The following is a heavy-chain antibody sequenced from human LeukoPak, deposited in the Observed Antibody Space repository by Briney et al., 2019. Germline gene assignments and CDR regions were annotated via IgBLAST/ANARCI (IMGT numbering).Heavy chain of an antibody. CDR3: ARGGTVSTTWYPYDY. Sequence: ASVKVSCKASGGTFSSYAISWVRQAPGQGLEWMGRIIPILGIANYAQKFQGRVTMTRDTSTSTVYMELSSLRSEDTAVYYCARGGTVSTTWYPYDYWGQGTLVTVSS. D-gene: IGHD6-13*01. J-gene: IGHJ4*02. CDR1: GGTFSSYA. V-gene: IGHV1-69*04. CDR2: IIPILGIA.